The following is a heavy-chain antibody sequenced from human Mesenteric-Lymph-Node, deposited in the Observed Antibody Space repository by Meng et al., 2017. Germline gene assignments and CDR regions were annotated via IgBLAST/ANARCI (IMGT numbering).Heavy chain of an antibody. J-gene: IGHJ4*02. D-gene: IGHD3-22*01. CDR1: GFTVSSNY. CDR2: IYSGGST. CDR3: VRGHDSSDYYLVFDY. Sequence: GGSLRLSCAASGFTVSSNYMSWVRQAPGKGLEWVSVIYSGGSTYYADSVKGRFTISRDNAKNSLYLQMNSLRAEDTALYYCVRGHDSSDYYLVFDYWGQGTLVTVSS. V-gene: IGHV3-53*01.